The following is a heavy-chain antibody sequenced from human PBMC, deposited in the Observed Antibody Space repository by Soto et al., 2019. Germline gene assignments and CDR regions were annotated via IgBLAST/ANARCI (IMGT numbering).Heavy chain of an antibody. J-gene: IGHJ4*02. CDR3: XXXLSXGLFDY. V-gene: IGHV1-18*01. D-gene: IGHD2-8*01. CDR2: ISAYNGNT. Sequence: QVQLVQSGAEVKKPGASVKVSCKASGYTFTSYGXSXXXXXXXXGLEWMGWISAYNGNTNYAQKLQGRVTMTTDTXXXXXXXXXXXXXXDXTAVYXCXXXLSXGLFDYWGQGTLVTVSS. CDR1: GYTFTSYG.